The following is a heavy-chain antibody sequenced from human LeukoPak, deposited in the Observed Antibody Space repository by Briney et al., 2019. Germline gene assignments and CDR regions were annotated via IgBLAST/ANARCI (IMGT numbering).Heavy chain of an antibody. D-gene: IGHD3-16*02. V-gene: IGHV4-39*01. CDR3: ARQGSQLSKSFFDP. Sequence: KPSGTLSLTCSVSGVSISKNGFFWVWIGQPQRQGLEWMGSINYRGDTYYKPALKSRVTISVYTSKNQFSLKVNSVNAADTAVYYCARQGSQLSKSFFDPWGQGTLVTVSS. CDR1: GVSISKNGFF. J-gene: IGHJ5*02. CDR2: INYRGDT.